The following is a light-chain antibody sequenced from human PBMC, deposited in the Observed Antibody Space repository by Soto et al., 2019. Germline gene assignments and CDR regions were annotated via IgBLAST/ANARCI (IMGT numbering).Light chain of an antibody. CDR1: QSVSSNY. CDR2: GAS. Sequence: EIVLTQSPGTLSLSPGERATLSCRASQSVSSNYLAWYQQKPGQAPRLLIYGASSRTTGIPDRFSGSGSGTDFTRTITRLEPEDFAVYYSQQYGSSPWTFGQGTKVDIK. J-gene: IGKJ1*01. V-gene: IGKV3-20*01. CDR3: QQYGSSPWT.